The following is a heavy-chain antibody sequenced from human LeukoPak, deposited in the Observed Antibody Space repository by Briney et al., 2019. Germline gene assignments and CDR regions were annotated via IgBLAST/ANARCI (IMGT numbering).Heavy chain of an antibody. J-gene: IGHJ4*02. CDR2: ISSSSSYI. D-gene: IGHD2-2*02. Sequence: GSLRLSCAASGFTFSSYSMNWVRQAPGKGLEWVSSISSSSSYIYYADSVKGRFTISRDNAKNSLYLQMNSLRAEDTAVYYCARGHQLLYSALKGNTYFDYWGQGTLVTVSS. CDR1: GFTFSSYS. CDR3: ARGHQLLYSALKGNTYFDY. V-gene: IGHV3-21*01.